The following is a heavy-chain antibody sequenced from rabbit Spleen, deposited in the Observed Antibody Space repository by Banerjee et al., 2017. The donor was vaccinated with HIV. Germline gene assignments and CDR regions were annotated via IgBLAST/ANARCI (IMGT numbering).Heavy chain of an antibody. D-gene: IGHD6-1*01. CDR2: IDAGASGFT. CDR3: ARDVGRYSGGYVTLYGMDL. Sequence: QSLEESGGDLVKPGASLTLTCTASGVSFSISSYMCWVRQAPGKGLEWIACIDAGASGFTYFATWAKGRFTISKTSSTTVTLQMTSLTAADTATYFCARDVGRYSGGYVTLYGMDLWGPGTLVTVS. V-gene: IGHV1S40*01. J-gene: IGHJ6*01. CDR1: GVSFSISSY.